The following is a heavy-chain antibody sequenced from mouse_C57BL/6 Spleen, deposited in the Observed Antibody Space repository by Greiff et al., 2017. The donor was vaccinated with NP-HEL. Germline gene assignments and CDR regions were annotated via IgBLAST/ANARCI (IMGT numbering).Heavy chain of an antibody. D-gene: IGHD4-1*01. Sequence: VPLQQSGPELVKPGASVKISCKASGYSFTGYYMNWVKQSPEKSLEWIGEINPSTGGTTYNQKFKAKATLTVDKSPSTAYMQLKSLTSEDSAVYYCARSSLGWFAYWGQGTLVTVSA. CDR3: ARSSLGWFAY. CDR2: INPSTGGT. V-gene: IGHV1-42*01. J-gene: IGHJ3*01. CDR1: GYSFTGYY.